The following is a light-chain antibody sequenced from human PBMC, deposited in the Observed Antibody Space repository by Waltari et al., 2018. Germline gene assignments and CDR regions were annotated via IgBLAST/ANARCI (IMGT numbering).Light chain of an antibody. V-gene: IGLV3-21*02. J-gene: IGLJ1*01. CDR3: QVWADSSDFV. Sequence: SYVLTQPPSVSVAPGQTARITCGGNSVGSKSVHWYQRKPGQAPVVVVYDDTGRPSGIPDRCSGSNSENTATLTINSVEAGDEADYFCQVWADSSDFVFGSGTKVTVL. CDR2: DDT. CDR1: SVGSKS.